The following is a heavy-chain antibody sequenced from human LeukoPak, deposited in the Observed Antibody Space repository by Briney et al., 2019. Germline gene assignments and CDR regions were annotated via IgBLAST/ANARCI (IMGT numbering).Heavy chain of an antibody. Sequence: SGPTLVKPTQTLTLTCTFSGFPLSTSGVGVGWIRQPPGKALEWLAVIYWDDDKRYSPPLKSRFTITKDTSKNQVVLTMTNMDPVDTATYYCAHSSLYYYGSGSYYYTAFDYWGQGTLVTVSS. V-gene: IGHV2-5*02. CDR3: AHSSLYYYGSGSYYYTAFDY. CDR2: IYWDDDK. D-gene: IGHD3-10*01. J-gene: IGHJ4*02. CDR1: GFPLSTSGVG.